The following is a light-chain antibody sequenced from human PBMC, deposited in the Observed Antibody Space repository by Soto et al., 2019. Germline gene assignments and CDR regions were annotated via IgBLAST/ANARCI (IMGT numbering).Light chain of an antibody. J-gene: IGKJ4*01. V-gene: IGKV2-28*01. CDR2: SVS. Sequence: DIVMTQSPLSLTVTPGEPASISCRSSQSLLHTNGYSYVDWYLQKPAQPPQLLIYSVSNRASGVPDRISGSGSGTDFTLRISRVEAEDAVVYYCKQPLRDPLTFGGGTKMEIK. CDR1: QSLLHTNGYSY. CDR3: KQPLRDPLT.